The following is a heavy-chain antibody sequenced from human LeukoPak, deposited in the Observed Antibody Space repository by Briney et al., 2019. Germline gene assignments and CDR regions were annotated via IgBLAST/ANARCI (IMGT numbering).Heavy chain of an antibody. D-gene: IGHD6-13*01. CDR3: ARGLSQQLVSYWFDP. J-gene: IGHJ5*02. CDR1: GGSISSSRYY. Sequence: SETLSLTCTVSGGSISSSRYYWGWIRQPPGKGLEWIGYIYHSGSTYYNPSLKSRVTISVDRSKNQFSLKLSSVTAADTAVYYCARGLSQQLVSYWFDPWPQGTLVTVSS. V-gene: IGHV4-39*07. CDR2: IYHSGST.